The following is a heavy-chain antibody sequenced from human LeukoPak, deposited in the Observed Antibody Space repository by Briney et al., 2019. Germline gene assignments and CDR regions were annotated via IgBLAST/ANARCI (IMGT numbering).Heavy chain of an antibody. J-gene: IGHJ3*02. D-gene: IGHD1-26*01. V-gene: IGHV3-72*01. CDR1: GFTFNTYS. Sequence: GGSLRLSCEASGFTFNTYSMNWARQAPGEGLEWVARCRGKTNSYSTEYAASVNGRFTISRDDSKNSLYLQMNSLKTEDTAVYYCVRRRVGVAPASDMWGQGTTVTVSS. CDR3: VRRRVGVAPASDM. CDR2: CRGKTNSYST.